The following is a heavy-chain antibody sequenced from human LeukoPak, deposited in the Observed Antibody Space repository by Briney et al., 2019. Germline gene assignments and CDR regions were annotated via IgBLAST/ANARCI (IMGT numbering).Heavy chain of an antibody. CDR3: ARSLRIPNWFDP. CDR1: GGSFSGYY. Sequence: SETLSLTCAVYGGSFSGYYWSWIRQPPGKGLEWIGEINHSGSTNYNPSLKSRVTISVDPSKNQFSLKLSSVTAADTAVYYCARSLRIPNWFDPWGQGTLVTVSS. CDR2: INHSGST. D-gene: IGHD5-12*01. J-gene: IGHJ5*02. V-gene: IGHV4-34*01.